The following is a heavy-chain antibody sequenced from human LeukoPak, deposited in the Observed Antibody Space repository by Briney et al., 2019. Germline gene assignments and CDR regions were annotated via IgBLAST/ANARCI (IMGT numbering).Heavy chain of an antibody. V-gene: IGHV1-2*06. CDR3: ARPIMITFGGVCAFDI. D-gene: IGHD3-16*01. CDR1: GYTFTGYY. CDR2: IKPNSGGT. Sequence: WASVKVSCKASGYTFTGYYMHWVRQAPGQGLEWMGRIKPNSGGTNYAQKFQGRVTMTRDTSISTAYMELSRLRSDDTAVYYCARPIMITFGGVCAFDIWGQGTMVTVSS. J-gene: IGHJ3*02.